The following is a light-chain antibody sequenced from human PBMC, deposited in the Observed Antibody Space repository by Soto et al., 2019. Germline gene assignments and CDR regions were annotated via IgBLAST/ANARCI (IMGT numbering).Light chain of an antibody. CDR3: SSYISSSTVYV. J-gene: IGLJ1*01. CDR2: EVS. CDR1: SSDVGGFNY. Sequence: QSVLTQPASVSGSPGQSITISCTGTSSDVGGFNYVSWYQQHPGKAPKLMIFEVSNRPSGVSNRFSGSKSGNTASLTISGLQAEDEADYYCSSYISSSTVYVFGTGTQLTVL. V-gene: IGLV2-14*01.